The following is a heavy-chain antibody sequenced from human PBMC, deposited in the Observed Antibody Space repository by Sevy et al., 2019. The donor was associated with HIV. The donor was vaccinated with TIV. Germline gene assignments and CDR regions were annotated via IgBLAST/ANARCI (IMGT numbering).Heavy chain of an antibody. CDR3: AKDRVTVFGVVVTFDS. V-gene: IGHV3-23*01. CDR1: GFTFDSYA. CDR2: ISGSGYAT. J-gene: IGHJ4*02. Sequence: GESLKISCAASGFTFDSYAMHWVRQVAGKGLEWVSTISGSGYATYYADSVKGRFIISRDTSRNTLYLQMNGLRVEDSAVYFCAKDRVTVFGVVVTFDSWGQGTLVTVSS. D-gene: IGHD3-3*01.